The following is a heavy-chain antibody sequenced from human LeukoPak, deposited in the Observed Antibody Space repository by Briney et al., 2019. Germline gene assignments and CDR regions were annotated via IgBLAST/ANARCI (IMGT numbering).Heavy chain of an antibody. CDR2: TYYRGTT. Sequence: SETLSLTCTVSGASISSTSYYWGWIRQPPGKGLEWIGSTYYRGTTYYNPSLKSRVTISVDTSKNQFSLKLSSVTAADTAVYYCARDWNRYAYWGQGTLVTASS. J-gene: IGHJ4*02. CDR1: GASISSTSYY. V-gene: IGHV4-39*07. CDR3: ARDWNRYAY. D-gene: IGHD1-1*01.